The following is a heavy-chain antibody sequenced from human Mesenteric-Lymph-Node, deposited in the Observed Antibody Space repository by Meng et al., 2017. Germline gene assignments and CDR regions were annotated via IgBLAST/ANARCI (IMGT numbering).Heavy chain of an antibody. D-gene: IGHD6-13*01. CDR2: ISGSGGST. CDR1: GFTFSSYA. J-gene: IGHJ4*02. V-gene: IGHV3-23*01. Sequence: GESLKISCAASGFTFSSYAMSWVRQAPGKGLEWVSAISGSGGSTYYADSVKGRFTISRDNSKNTLYLQMNSLRAEDTAVYYCAKVWSSVAAGGRFDYWGQGTLVTVSS. CDR3: AKVWSSVAAGGRFDY.